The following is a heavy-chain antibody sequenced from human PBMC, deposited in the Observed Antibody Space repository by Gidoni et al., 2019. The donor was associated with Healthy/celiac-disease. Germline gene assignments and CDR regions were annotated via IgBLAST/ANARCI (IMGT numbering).Heavy chain of an antibody. CDR3: ARRYSSGWYGYYYGMDV. Sequence: EVQLVESGGGLVKPGGSLRLSCAASGFTFSSYSMNWVRQAPGKGLEWVSSISSSSSYIYYADSVKGRFTISRDNAKNSLYLQMNSLRAEDTAVYYCARRYSSGWYGYYYGMDVWGQGTTVTVSS. D-gene: IGHD6-19*01. J-gene: IGHJ6*02. V-gene: IGHV3-21*01. CDR1: GFTFSSYS. CDR2: ISSSSSYI.